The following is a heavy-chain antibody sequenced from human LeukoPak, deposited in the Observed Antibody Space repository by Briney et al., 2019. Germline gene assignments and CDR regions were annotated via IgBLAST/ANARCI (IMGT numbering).Heavy chain of an antibody. Sequence: SETLSLTCAVYGGSFSGYYWSWIRQPPGKGLEWIGEINHSGSTNYNPSLKSRVTISVDTSKNQFSLKLSSVTAADTAVYYCARSLWDSSGYIPADDAFDIWGQGTMVTVSS. CDR2: INHSGST. J-gene: IGHJ3*02. CDR1: GGSFSGYY. CDR3: ARSLWDSSGYIPADDAFDI. V-gene: IGHV4-34*01. D-gene: IGHD3-22*01.